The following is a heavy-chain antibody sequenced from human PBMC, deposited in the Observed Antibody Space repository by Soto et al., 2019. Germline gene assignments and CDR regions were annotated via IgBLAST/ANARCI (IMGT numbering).Heavy chain of an antibody. Sequence: SQTLSLTCAISGDSVSSNSATWSWIRQSPSRGLEWLGRTYYRSQWYYDYAVSVKSRISINPDTSKNQFSLQLDSLTPEDTAVYFCVRLIGNSWLDQWGQGTLVT. J-gene: IGHJ4*02. CDR3: VRLIGNSWLDQ. V-gene: IGHV6-1*01. CDR1: GDSVSSNSAT. CDR2: TYYRSQWYY. D-gene: IGHD2-15*01.